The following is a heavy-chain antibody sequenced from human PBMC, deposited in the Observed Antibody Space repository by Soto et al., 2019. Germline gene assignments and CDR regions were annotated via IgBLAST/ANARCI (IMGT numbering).Heavy chain of an antibody. CDR3: ARKGYYDSSAYSFDY. D-gene: IGHD3-22*01. J-gene: IGHJ4*02. Sequence: QVQLQESGPGLVKPSGTLSLTCAVSGGSISSVNWWSWVRQPPGKGLEWIGEIYHSGSTNSNPSLNSRVTITVDKSKNQFPLKLTSVTAADTAMYYCARKGYYDSSAYSFDYWGQGTLVTVSS. CDR2: IYHSGST. V-gene: IGHV4-4*02. CDR1: GGSISSVNW.